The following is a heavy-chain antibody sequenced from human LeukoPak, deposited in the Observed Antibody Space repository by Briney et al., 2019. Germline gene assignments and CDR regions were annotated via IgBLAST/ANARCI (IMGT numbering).Heavy chain of an antibody. CDR3: ARGAAARAPFDY. V-gene: IGHV4-31*03. D-gene: IGHD2-2*01. CDR1: GGSISSGGYY. Sequence: SQTLSLTCTVSGGSISSGGYYWSWLRQHPGKGPEWIGYIYYSGSTYYNPSLKSRVTISVDTSKNQFSLKLSSVTAADTAVYYCARGAAARAPFDYWGQGTLVTVSS. CDR2: IYYSGST. J-gene: IGHJ4*02.